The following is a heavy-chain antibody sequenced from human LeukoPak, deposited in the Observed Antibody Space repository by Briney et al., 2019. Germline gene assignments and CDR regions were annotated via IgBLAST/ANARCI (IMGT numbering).Heavy chain of an antibody. J-gene: IGHJ4*02. Sequence: PGGSLRLSCAASGFTFSSYSMNWVRQAPGKGLEWDSSISSSSSYIYYADSVKGRFTISRDNAKNSLYLQMNSLRAEDTAVYYCARVSGSYNSFDYWGQGTLVTVSS. D-gene: IGHD1-26*01. CDR3: ARVSGSYNSFDY. V-gene: IGHV3-21*01. CDR1: GFTFSSYS. CDR2: ISSSSSYI.